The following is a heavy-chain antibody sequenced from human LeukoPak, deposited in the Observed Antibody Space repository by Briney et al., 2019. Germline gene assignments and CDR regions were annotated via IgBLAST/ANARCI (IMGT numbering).Heavy chain of an antibody. CDR1: GFTFSSYA. J-gene: IGHJ4*02. D-gene: IGHD2-2*01. CDR2: ISGSGGST. CDR3: AKDQDIVVVPAAGFDY. V-gene: IGHV3-23*01. Sequence: PGGSLRLSCAASGFTFSSYAMSWVRQAPGKGLEWVSAISGSGGSTYYAGSVKGRFTISRDNSKNTLYLQMNSLRAEDTAVYYCAKDQDIVVVPAAGFDYWGQGTLVTVSS.